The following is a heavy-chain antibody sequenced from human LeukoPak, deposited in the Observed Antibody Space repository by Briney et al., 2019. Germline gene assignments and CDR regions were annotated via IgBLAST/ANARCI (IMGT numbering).Heavy chain of an antibody. CDR1: GVSFSGYY. Sequence: SETLSLTCAVYGVSFSGYYWSWIHQPPGKGLEWIGEINHSGSTNYNPSLKSRVTISVGTSKNQFSLKLSSVTAADTAVYYCARVRWLVSDYWGQGTLVTVSS. CDR2: INHSGST. J-gene: IGHJ4*02. D-gene: IGHD5-24*01. CDR3: ARVRWLVSDY. V-gene: IGHV4-34*01.